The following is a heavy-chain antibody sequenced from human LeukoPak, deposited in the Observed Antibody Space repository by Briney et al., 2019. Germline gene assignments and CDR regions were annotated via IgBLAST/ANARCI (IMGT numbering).Heavy chain of an antibody. CDR2: ISGSSGTI. CDR1: GFTFSSYS. D-gene: IGHD6-19*01. J-gene: IGHJ3*02. CDR3: ARVDSSGWYRAAFDI. Sequence: GGSLRLSCVASGFTFSSYSMNWVRQAPGKGLEWVSYISGSSGTIYYADSVKGRFTISRDNAKNSLYLQMNSLRAEDTAVYYCARVDSSGWYRAAFDIWGQGTMVTVSS. V-gene: IGHV3-48*01.